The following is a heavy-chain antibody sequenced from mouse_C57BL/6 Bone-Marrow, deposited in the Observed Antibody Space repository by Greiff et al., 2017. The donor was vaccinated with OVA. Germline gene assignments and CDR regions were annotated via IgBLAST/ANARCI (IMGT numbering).Heavy chain of an antibody. CDR2: IDPENGDT. Sequence: VQLQQSGAELVRPGASVKLSCTASGFNIKDDYMHWVKQRPEQGLEWIGWIDPENGDTEYASKFQGHATITADTSSNTAYLQLSSLTSEDTAVYYCTTYDYGAWGTGTTVTVSS. D-gene: IGHD2-4*01. J-gene: IGHJ1*03. V-gene: IGHV14-4*01. CDR1: GFNIKDDY. CDR3: TTYDYGA.